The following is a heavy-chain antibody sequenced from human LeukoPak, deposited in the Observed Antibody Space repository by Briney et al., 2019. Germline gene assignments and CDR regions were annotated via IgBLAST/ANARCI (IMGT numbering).Heavy chain of an antibody. CDR3: ARLFTMVRGVIIGRDAFDI. Sequence: GESLKISCKGSGYSFTSYWIGWVRQMPGKGLEWMGIIYPGDSDTRYSRSFQGQVTISADKSISTAYLQWSSLKASDTAMYYCARLFTMVRGVIIGRDAFDIWGQGTMVTVSS. CDR2: IYPGDSDT. D-gene: IGHD3-10*01. CDR1: GYSFTSYW. J-gene: IGHJ3*02. V-gene: IGHV5-51*01.